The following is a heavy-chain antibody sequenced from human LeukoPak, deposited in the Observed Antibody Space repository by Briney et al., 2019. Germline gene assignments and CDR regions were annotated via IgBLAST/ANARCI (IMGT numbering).Heavy chain of an antibody. CDR3: ARDHLGVDILTGYYGHYYYYMDV. CDR1: GFTFSSYS. D-gene: IGHD3-9*01. CDR2: TSSSSSYI. Sequence: GGSLRLSCAASGFTFSSYSMNWVRQAPGKGLEWVSSTSSSSSYIYYADSVKGRFTISRDNAKNSLYLQMNSLRAEDTAVYYCARDHLGVDILTGYYGHYYYYMDVWGKGTTVTVSS. V-gene: IGHV3-21*01. J-gene: IGHJ6*03.